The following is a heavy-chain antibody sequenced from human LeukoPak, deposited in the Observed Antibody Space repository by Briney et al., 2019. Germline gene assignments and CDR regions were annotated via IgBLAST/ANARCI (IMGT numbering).Heavy chain of an antibody. D-gene: IGHD6-13*01. CDR1: GYTFTSYA. CDR3: ARSLWYLGYSSSWSNWFDP. Sequence: ASVKVSCKASGYTFTSYAMHWVRQAPGQRLEWMGWINAGNGNTKYSQKFQGRVTITRDTSASTAYMELSSLRSEDTAVYYCARSLWYLGYSSSWSNWFDPWGQGTLVTVSS. V-gene: IGHV1-3*01. CDR2: INAGNGNT. J-gene: IGHJ5*02.